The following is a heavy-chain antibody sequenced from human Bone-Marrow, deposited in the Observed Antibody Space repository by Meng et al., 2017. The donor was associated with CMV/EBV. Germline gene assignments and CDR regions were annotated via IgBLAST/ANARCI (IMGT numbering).Heavy chain of an antibody. D-gene: IGHD1-26*01. CDR2: ISRSGRYI. V-gene: IGHV3-21*01. Sequence: GESLKISCAASGFTVSSYSMNWVRQAPEKGLEWVSSISRSGRYIYYADSVKGRFTISRDNAKNSLYLQMNTLRAEDTAVHYCARDLESYFQAGELDCWGQGTLVTASS. CDR3: ARDLESYFQAGELDC. CDR1: GFTVSSYS. J-gene: IGHJ4*02.